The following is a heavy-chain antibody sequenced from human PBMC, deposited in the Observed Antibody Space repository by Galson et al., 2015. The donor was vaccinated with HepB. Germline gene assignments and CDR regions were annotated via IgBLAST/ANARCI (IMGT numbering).Heavy chain of an antibody. J-gene: IGHJ1*01. D-gene: IGHD6-6*01. CDR3: ARDDLTYGSSKRESL. V-gene: IGHV3-11*01. Sequence: SLRLSCAASGFTFSVYYMSWIRQAPGKGLEWVSYLSGSGSTIFYADSVKGRFTISRDNAKNSLYLQMNSLRAEDTAMYYCARDDLTYGSSKRESLGGQGTQVTVS. CDR2: LSGSGSTI. CDR1: GFTFSVYY.